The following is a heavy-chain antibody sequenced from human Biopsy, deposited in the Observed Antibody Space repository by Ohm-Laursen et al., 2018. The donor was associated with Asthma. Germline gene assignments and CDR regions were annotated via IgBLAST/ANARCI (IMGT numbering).Heavy chain of an antibody. J-gene: IGHJ4*02. CDR1: GFAVSRDH. V-gene: IGHV3-53*01. CDR3: ARGDSSNWSHYYFDY. D-gene: IGHD3-22*01. Sequence: LGLSCSASGFAVSRDHMFWVRQAPGKGLEWVSVIYSGGTSHTADSVRGRFTISRDYSKNTLYLQMHSLRAEDTAVYYCARGDSSNWSHYYFDYWGQGTLVTVSS. CDR2: IYSGGTS.